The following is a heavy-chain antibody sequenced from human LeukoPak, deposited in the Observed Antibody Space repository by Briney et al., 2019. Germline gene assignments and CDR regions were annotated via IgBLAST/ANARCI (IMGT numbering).Heavy chain of an antibody. CDR2: LYYSGST. CDR3: ARGVREVTTFDY. CDR1: GGSISSGDYY. J-gene: IGHJ4*02. Sequence: PSHTLSLTCTVSGGSISSGDYYWSWIRQPPGKGLEWIGYLYYSGSTYYNPSLKSRVTISVDTSKNQFSLKLSSVTAADTAVYYCARGVREVTTFDYWGQGTLVTVSS. V-gene: IGHV4-30-4*01. D-gene: IGHD4-17*01.